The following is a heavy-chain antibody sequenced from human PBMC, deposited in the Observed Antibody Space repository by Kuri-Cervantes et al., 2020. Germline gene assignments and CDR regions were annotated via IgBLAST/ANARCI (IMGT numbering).Heavy chain of an antibody. J-gene: IGHJ4*02. CDR2: TYYRSKWYN. CDR1: GDSVSSNSAA. V-gene: IGHV6-1*01. Sequence: SQTLSLTCAISGDSVSSNSAAWNWIRQSPSRGLEWLGRTYYRSKWYNDYAVSVKSRITINPDTSKNQFSLQLNSVTAADTAVYYCARGHYDSWSGSSMVDYWGQGTLVPVSS. D-gene: IGHD3-3*01. CDR3: ARGHYDSWSGSSMVDY.